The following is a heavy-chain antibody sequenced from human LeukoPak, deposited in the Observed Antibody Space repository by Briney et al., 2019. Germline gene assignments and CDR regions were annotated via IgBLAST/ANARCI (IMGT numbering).Heavy chain of an antibody. D-gene: IGHD6-6*01. CDR1: GFTFNNYA. Sequence: QTGGSLRLSCAASGFTFNNYAMSWVRQAPGKGLECVSGISGSGDSIQYADSVKGRFTISRDNSKNTLYLQMNSLRAEDTAVYYCAREESSSSGGEYYFDYWGQGTLVTVSS. CDR3: AREESSSSGGEYYFDY. J-gene: IGHJ4*02. V-gene: IGHV3-23*01. CDR2: ISGSGDSI.